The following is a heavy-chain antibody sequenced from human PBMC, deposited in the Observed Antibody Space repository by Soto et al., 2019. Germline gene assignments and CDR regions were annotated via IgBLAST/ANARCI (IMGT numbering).Heavy chain of an antibody. J-gene: IGHJ6*03. CDR2: INDTGNI. Sequence: QVQLQQWGAGLLKPSETLSLTCAVYGGSFSGNNWTGSPQPPGGGLGGIGEINDTGNINYNPSPKSRVTILVDTAKKQISLRLSSVTAADTAVYYCARGLILWFGELSRRGGYYYYMDVWGKGTTVTVSS. CDR3: ARGLILWFGELSRRGGYYYYMDV. CDR1: GGSFSGNN. V-gene: IGHV4-34*02. D-gene: IGHD3-10*01.